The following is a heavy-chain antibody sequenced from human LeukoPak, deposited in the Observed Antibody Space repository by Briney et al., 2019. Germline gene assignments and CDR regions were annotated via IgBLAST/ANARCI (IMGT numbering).Heavy chain of an antibody. V-gene: IGHV3-53*01. D-gene: IGHD5-18*01. CDR1: GFTVSSNY. CDR3: AKGLGKGIQQWYYFDY. Sequence: PGGSLRLSCAASGFTVSSNYTSWVRQAPGKGLEWVSVIYSGGSTYYADSVKGRFTISRDNSKNTLYLQMNSLRAENTAVYYCAKGLGKGIQQWYYFDYWGQGTLVTVSS. CDR2: IYSGGST. J-gene: IGHJ4*02.